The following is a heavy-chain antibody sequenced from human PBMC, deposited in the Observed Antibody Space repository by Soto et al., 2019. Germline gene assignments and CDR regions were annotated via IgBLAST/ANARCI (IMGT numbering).Heavy chain of an antibody. CDR3: AREVSAAAKNNWFDP. J-gene: IGHJ5*02. D-gene: IGHD6-13*01. V-gene: IGHV1-2*02. CDR1: GYSFTGYY. CDR2: INPNSGGT. Sequence: ASVKVSCKASGYSFTGYYMNWVRQAPGQGLEWMGWINPNSGGTNYAQKFQGRVTMTRDTSISTAYMELSRLRSDDTAVYYCAREVSAAAKNNWFDPWGQGTLVTVS.